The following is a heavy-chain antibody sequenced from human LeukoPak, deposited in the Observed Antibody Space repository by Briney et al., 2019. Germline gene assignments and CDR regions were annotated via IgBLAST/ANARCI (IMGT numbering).Heavy chain of an antibody. Sequence: SQTLSLTCTVSGGPISSASYYWSWIRQPAGKGLVWIGHIYTSGSTSYNPSLNSRVTISVDTSKTQFSLKLSSVTAADTAVYYCARELYYDFWSVQGWFDPWGQGTLVTVSS. J-gene: IGHJ5*02. D-gene: IGHD3-3*01. CDR1: GGPISSASYY. V-gene: IGHV4-61*09. CDR2: IYTSGST. CDR3: ARELYYDFWSVQGWFDP.